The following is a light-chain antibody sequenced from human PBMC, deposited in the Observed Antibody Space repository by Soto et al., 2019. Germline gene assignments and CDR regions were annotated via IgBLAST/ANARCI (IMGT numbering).Light chain of an antibody. Sequence: SYELTQPLSVSVALGQTARINCGGNNIGSKNVHWYQQKPGQAPVLVIYRDSYRPSGIPERFSGSNSGNTATLTISRAQAGDEADYYCQVWDSSTAVFGGGTKLTVL. V-gene: IGLV3-9*01. CDR3: QVWDSSTAV. CDR1: NIGSKN. CDR2: RDS. J-gene: IGLJ3*02.